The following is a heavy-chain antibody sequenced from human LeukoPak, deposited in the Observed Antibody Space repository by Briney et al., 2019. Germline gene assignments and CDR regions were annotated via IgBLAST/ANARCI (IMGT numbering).Heavy chain of an antibody. CDR3: SSRSGSYHYFDY. Sequence: SETLSLTCAVYGGSFSGYYWSWIRQPPGKGLEWIGEINHSGSTNYNPSLKSRVTISVDTSKNQFSLKLSSVTAADTAVYYCSSRSGSYHYFDYLGQGTLVTVSS. J-gene: IGHJ4*02. CDR1: GGSFSGYY. CDR2: INHSGST. D-gene: IGHD1-26*01. V-gene: IGHV4-34*01.